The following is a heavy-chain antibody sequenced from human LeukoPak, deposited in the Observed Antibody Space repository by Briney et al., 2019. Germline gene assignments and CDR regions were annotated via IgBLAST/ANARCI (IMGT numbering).Heavy chain of an antibody. CDR1: GGTFSSYA. Sequence: SVKVSCKGSGGTFSSYAFSWVRLAPGQGLEWVGGIIPIFGTANYAQKFQGRVTITADESTSTAYMELSSLRSEDTAVYYCARPEYYYDSSGYHYPFNYWGQGTLVTVSS. J-gene: IGHJ4*02. CDR3: ARPEYYYDSSGYHYPFNY. D-gene: IGHD3-22*01. V-gene: IGHV1-69*13. CDR2: IIPIFGTA.